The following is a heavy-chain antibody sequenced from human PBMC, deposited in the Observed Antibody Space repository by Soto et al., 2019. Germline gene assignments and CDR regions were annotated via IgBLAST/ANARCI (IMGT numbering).Heavy chain of an antibody. CDR3: AKDLQKFSGWYRPTGYGMDV. Sequence: GGSLGLSCAASGFTFSSYGMHWVRQAPGKGLEWVAVISYDGSNKYYADSVKGRFTISRDNSKNTLYLQMNSLRAEDTAVYYCAKDLQKFSGWYRPTGYGMDVWGQGTTVTVSS. D-gene: IGHD6-19*01. V-gene: IGHV3-30*18. CDR2: ISYDGSNK. CDR1: GFTFSSYG. J-gene: IGHJ6*02.